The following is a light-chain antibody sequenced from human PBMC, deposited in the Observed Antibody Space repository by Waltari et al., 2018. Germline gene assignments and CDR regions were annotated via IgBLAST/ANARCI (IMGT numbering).Light chain of an antibody. CDR1: SSDVGGYED. V-gene: IGLV2-14*03. J-gene: IGLJ2*01. CDR3: SSYTTSSTLFVV. Sequence: QSALTQPASVSGSPGQSITISCTGTSSDVGGYEDVSWYQQHPGKAPKLMLYDFNNRPSGVSNRFSASKSGNTASLTISGLQAEDEADYYCSSYTTSSTLFVVFGGGTKLTVL. CDR2: DFN.